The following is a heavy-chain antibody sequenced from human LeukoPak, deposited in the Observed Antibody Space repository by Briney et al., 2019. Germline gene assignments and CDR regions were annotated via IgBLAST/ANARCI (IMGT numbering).Heavy chain of an antibody. CDR3: ARRGPGLRFLEWLLDYFDY. CDR2: IYHSGST. D-gene: IGHD3-3*01. Sequence: SETLSLTCAVSGGSISSGGYSWSWIRQPPGKGLEWIGYIYHSGSTYYNPSLKSRVTISVDRSKNQFSLKLSSVTAADTAVYYCARRGPGLRFLEWLLDYFDYWGQGTLVTVSS. V-gene: IGHV4-30-2*01. J-gene: IGHJ4*02. CDR1: GGSISSGGYS.